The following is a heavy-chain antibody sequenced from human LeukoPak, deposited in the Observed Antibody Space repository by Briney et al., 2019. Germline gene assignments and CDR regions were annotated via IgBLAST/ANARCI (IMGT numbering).Heavy chain of an antibody. J-gene: IGHJ4*02. CDR1: GFTLSSYW. Sequence: GGSLRLSCAASGFTLSSYWMSWVRQAPGKGLEWVANIKQDGSEKYYVDSVKGRFTISRDNAKNSLYLQMNSLRAEDTAVYYCARGHVYGDYFDYWGQGTLVTVSS. CDR2: IKQDGSEK. CDR3: ARGHVYGDYFDY. V-gene: IGHV3-7*01. D-gene: IGHD4-17*01.